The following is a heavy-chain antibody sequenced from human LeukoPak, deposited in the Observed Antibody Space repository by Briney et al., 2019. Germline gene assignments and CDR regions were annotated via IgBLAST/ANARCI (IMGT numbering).Heavy chain of an antibody. V-gene: IGHV3-23*01. CDR2: ITGGSENT. D-gene: IGHD1-26*01. Sequence: TGGSLRLSCAASGFTFSGHAMSWVRQAPGKRLNWRSTITGGSENTYYADSVKGRFTISRDNSKNTVYLQMDSLRVEDTAVYYCAKVLSGSQDYWGQGTLVTVFS. CDR3: AKVLSGSQDY. CDR1: GFTFSGHA. J-gene: IGHJ4*02.